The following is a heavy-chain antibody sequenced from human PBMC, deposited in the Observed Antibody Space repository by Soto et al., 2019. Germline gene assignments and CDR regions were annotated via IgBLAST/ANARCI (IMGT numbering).Heavy chain of an antibody. CDR1: GGSFSGYY. D-gene: IGHD2-2*02. CDR3: ARANLGYCSSTTCYIGGMDV. Sequence: PSETLSLTCAVYGGSFSGYYWSWIRQPPGKGLEWIGEINHSGSTNYNPSLKSRVTISVDTSKNQFSLKLSSVTAADTAVYYCARANLGYCSSTTCYIGGMDVWGQGTTVTVSS. V-gene: IGHV4-34*01. J-gene: IGHJ6*02. CDR2: INHSGST.